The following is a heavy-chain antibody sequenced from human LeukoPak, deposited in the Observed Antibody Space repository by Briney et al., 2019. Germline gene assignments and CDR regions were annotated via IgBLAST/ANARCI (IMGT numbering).Heavy chain of an antibody. D-gene: IGHD1-26*01. CDR1: GGPISSYY. V-gene: IGHV4-59*01. CDR3: ARGVGATPQ. J-gene: IGHJ4*02. CDR2: IYYSGSP. Sequence: SETLSLTCTVSGGPISSYYWSWIRQPPGKGLEWIGYIYYSGSPTYNPSLKRRVTISVDTSKNQFSLKLSSVTAADAAVYYCARGVGATPQWGQGTLVTVSS.